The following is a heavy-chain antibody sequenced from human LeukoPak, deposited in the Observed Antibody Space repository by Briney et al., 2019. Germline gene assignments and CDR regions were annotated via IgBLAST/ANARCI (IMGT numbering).Heavy chain of an antibody. CDR2: ITSSSTYI. CDR3: ARDPYSGNYGGYYYYYMDV. D-gene: IGHD1-26*01. Sequence: GGSLRLSCAASRFTFNNYNMNWVRQAPGKGLEWVSSITSSSTYIYYADSVKGRFTISRDNAKNSLYLQMNSLRPEDTAVYYCARDPYSGNYGGYYYYYMDVWGKGTTVTISS. J-gene: IGHJ6*03. CDR1: RFTFNNYN. V-gene: IGHV3-21*01.